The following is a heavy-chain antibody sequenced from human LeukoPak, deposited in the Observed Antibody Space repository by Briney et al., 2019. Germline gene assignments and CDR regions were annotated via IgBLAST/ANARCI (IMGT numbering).Heavy chain of an antibody. CDR3: AKAPVTTCSGAYCYPFDY. D-gene: IGHD2-21*01. J-gene: IGHJ4*02. V-gene: IGHV3-23*01. Sequence: GGSLRLSCAASGFTLSSYAMSWVRQAPGKGLEWVSAISVSGNTYHADSVKGRFTISRDSSKNTLYLQMDRLRAEDAAVYYCAKAPVTTCSGAYCYPFDYWGQGTLVTVSS. CDR2: ISVSGNT. CDR1: GFTLSSYA.